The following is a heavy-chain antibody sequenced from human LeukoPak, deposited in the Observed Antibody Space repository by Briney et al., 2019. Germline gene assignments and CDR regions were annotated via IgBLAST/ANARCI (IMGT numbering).Heavy chain of an antibody. D-gene: IGHD2-2*01. J-gene: IGHJ4*02. CDR2: ISSSGSTI. Sequence: GGSLRLSCAASGFTFSSYEMNWVRQAPGKGLEWVSHISSSGSTIYYADSVKGRFTISRDNAKNSLYLQMNSLRAEDTAVYYCASTIVVVPAAMGYEDYWGQGTLVTVSS. CDR1: GFTFSSYE. CDR3: ASTIVVVPAAMGYEDY. V-gene: IGHV3-48*03.